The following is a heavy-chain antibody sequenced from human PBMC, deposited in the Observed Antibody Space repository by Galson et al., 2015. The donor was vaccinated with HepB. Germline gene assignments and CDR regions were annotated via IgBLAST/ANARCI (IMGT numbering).Heavy chain of an antibody. CDR1: GFTFSSYG. D-gene: IGHD1-26*01. V-gene: IGHV3-33*01. Sequence: SLRLSCAASGFTFSSYGMHWVRQAPGKGLEWVAVIWYDGSNKYYADSVKGRFTISRDNSKNTLYLQMNSLRAEDTAVYYCARERAWELPEGPFDYWGQGTLVTVSS. CDR2: IWYDGSNK. CDR3: ARERAWELPEGPFDY. J-gene: IGHJ4*02.